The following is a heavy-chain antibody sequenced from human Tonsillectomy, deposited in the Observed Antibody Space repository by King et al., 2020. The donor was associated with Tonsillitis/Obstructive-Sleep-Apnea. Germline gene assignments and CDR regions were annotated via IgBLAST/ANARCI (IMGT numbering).Heavy chain of an antibody. CDR2: ISWDSGSI. J-gene: IGHJ5*02. D-gene: IGHD6-13*01. CDR1: GFTFDDYA. V-gene: IGHV3-9*01. CDR3: AKGAAATRYNWFDP. Sequence: VQLVESGGGLVQPGRSLRLSCAASGFTFDDYAMHWVRQAPGKGLEWVSGISWDSGSIAYADSVKGRFTISRDNARNSLYLKMNSLRPEDTALYYCAKGAAATRYNWFDPWGQGTLVTVSS.